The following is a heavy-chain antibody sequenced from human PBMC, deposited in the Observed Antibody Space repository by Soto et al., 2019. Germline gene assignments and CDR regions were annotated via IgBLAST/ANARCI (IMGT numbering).Heavy chain of an antibody. CDR3: VCHGGGHQYYHDGRGYYFFDY. Sequence: GVSPRLSCSASGFTFSAYAMTWVRQAPGKGLEWVSAIGRSGGSTYYGDSVKGRFTISRDNSKNTLYLQMNSVRAEDTAVYYCVCHGGGHQYYHDGRGYYFFDYWGQG. J-gene: IGHJ4*02. D-gene: IGHD3-22*01. V-gene: IGHV3-23*01. CDR1: GFTFSAYA. CDR2: IGRSGGST.